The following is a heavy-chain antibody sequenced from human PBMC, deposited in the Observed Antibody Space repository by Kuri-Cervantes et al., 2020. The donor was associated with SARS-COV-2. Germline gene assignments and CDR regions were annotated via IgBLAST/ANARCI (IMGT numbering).Heavy chain of an antibody. CDR2: INPNSGGT. D-gene: IGHD3-10*01. CDR3: ARARVRRLITAYYYYGMDV. Sequence: ASVKVSCKASGYTFTGYYIHWVRQAPGQGLEWMGWINPNSGGTNYAQKFQGWVTMTRDTSINTAYMELSRLRSDDTAVYYCARARVRRLITAYYYYGMDVWGQGTTVTVSS. J-gene: IGHJ6*02. CDR1: GYTFTGYY. V-gene: IGHV1-2*04.